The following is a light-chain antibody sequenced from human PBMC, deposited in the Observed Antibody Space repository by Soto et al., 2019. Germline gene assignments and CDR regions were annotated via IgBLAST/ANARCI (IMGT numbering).Light chain of an antibody. V-gene: IGKV3-15*01. CDR3: QQYNNWPFT. J-gene: IGKJ3*01. Sequence: EIGMTQSPATLSVSPGERATLSCRASQIVSSNLAWYQQKPGQAPRLLIYGASTRATGIPARFSGSGSGTEFTLTISSLQSEDFAVYYCQQYNNWPFTYGPGTKVDI. CDR1: QIVSSN. CDR2: GAS.